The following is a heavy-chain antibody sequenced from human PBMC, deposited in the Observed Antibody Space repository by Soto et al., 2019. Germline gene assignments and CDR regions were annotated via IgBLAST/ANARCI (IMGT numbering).Heavy chain of an antibody. CDR3: ARDVEVVTAIFWYFDL. V-gene: IGHV3-30-3*01. CDR2: ISYDGSNK. Sequence: QVQLVESGGGVVQPGRSLRLSCAASGFTFSSYAMHWVRQAPGKGLEWVAVISYDGSNKYYADSVKGRFTISRDNSKNTLYLQMNSLRAEDTAVYYCARDVEVVTAIFWYFDLWGRGTLVTVSS. D-gene: IGHD2-21*02. J-gene: IGHJ2*01. CDR1: GFTFSSYA.